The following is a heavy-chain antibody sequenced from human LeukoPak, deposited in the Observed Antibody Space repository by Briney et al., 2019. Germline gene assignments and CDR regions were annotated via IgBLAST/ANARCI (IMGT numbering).Heavy chain of an antibody. CDR3: ARDQYYYDSSGYYRFDY. CDR2: IYTSGST. V-gene: IGHV4-4*07. D-gene: IGHD3-22*01. Sequence: SETLSLTCTVSGGSISSYYWSWIRQPAGKGLEWIGRIYTSGSTNYNPSLKSRVTMSVDTSKNQFSLKLSSVTAADTAVYYCARDQYYYDSSGYYRFDYWGQGTLVTVSS. CDR1: GGSISSYY. J-gene: IGHJ4*02.